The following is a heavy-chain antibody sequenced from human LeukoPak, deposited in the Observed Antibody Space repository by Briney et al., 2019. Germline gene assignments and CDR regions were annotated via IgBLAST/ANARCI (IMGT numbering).Heavy chain of an antibody. CDR2: ISYDGRNT. CDR1: GFTFSTSS. V-gene: IGHV3-30*04. J-gene: IGHJ4*02. Sequence: GGSLRLSCEDSGFTFSTSSMHWVRQAPGKGLEWVAVISYDGRNTYYADSVKGRCTISRDNSKNTMFLQMDSLRVEDTAVYYCAREDSGSFDSWGQGTLVIVSS. D-gene: IGHD1-26*01. CDR3: AREDSGSFDS.